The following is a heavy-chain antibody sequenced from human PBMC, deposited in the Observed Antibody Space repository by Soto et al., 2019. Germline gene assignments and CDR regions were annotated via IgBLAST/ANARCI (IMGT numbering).Heavy chain of an antibody. CDR2: IIGSGDSA. CDR3: ARDRGTTTVTFDAFQH. J-gene: IGHJ1*01. Sequence: EVQLLESGGGLVQPGGSRRLSCAASGFSFNSYSMSWVRQAPGKGLEWVAGIIGSGDSAYYADSVKGRFTISRDNSKNTLSLQMNSLRAGDTAIDDCARDRGTTTVTFDAFQHWGQGTLVAVSS. V-gene: IGHV3-23*01. CDR1: GFSFNSYS. D-gene: IGHD4-17*01.